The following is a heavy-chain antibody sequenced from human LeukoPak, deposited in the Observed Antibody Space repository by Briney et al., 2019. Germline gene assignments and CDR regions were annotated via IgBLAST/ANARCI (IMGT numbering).Heavy chain of an antibody. CDR3: ARQPSGYYGDSGYYPYYFDY. CDR2: IYYSGST. CDR1: GGSISSGDYY. J-gene: IGHJ4*02. D-gene: IGHD3-22*01. V-gene: IGHV4-30-4*01. Sequence: SETLSLTCTVSGGSISSGDYYWSWIRQPPGTGLEWIGYIYYSGSTYYNPSLKSRVTISVDTSKNQFSLKLNSVTAADTAVYYCARQPSGYYGDSGYYPYYFDYWGQGILVTVSS.